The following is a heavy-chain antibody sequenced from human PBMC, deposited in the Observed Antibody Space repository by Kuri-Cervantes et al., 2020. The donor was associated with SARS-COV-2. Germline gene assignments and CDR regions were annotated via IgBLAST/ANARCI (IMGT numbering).Heavy chain of an antibody. Sequence: SETLSLTCTVSGGSISSHYWSWIRQPPGKGLEWIGYIYYSGSTNYNPSLKSRVTISVDTSKNQFSLKLSSVTAADTAVYYCARTTPYDFWSGYYSGCYFDYWGQGTLVTVSS. V-gene: IGHV4-59*11. D-gene: IGHD3-3*01. CDR3: ARTTPYDFWSGYYSGCYFDY. CDR1: GGSISSHY. J-gene: IGHJ4*02. CDR2: IYYSGST.